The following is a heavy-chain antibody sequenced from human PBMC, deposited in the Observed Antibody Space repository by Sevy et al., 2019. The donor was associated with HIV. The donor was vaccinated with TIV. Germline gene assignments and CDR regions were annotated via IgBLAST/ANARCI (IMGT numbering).Heavy chain of an antibody. CDR1: GYIFTKYW. J-gene: IGHJ3*01. D-gene: IGHD3-22*01. V-gene: IGHV5-51*01. Sequence: GESLKISCKGSGYIFTKYWIGWVRQMPGKGLQWMGLIYPADSDIRYSPSFQGQVTISVDKSISTAYLQWSSLEASDSAMYYCARPGDYTDSSGYYYLPDPFDLWGQGTMVTVSS. CDR3: ARPGDYTDSSGYYYLPDPFDL. CDR2: IYPADSDI.